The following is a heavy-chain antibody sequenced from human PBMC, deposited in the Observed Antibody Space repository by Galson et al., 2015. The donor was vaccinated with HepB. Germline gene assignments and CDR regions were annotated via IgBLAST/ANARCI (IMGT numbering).Heavy chain of an antibody. D-gene: IGHD2-2*01. J-gene: IGHJ4*02. V-gene: IGHV4-39*01. Sequence: PSLRSRVTISVDPSKNQFSLELKSVTAADTAVYYCARPRYCSSATCTAAFDYWGQGTLVTVSS. CDR3: ARPRYCSSATCTAAFDY.